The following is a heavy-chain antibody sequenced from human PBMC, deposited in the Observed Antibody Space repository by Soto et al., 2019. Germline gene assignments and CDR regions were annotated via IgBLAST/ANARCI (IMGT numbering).Heavy chain of an antibody. Sequence: PSQKLSLTRTVWGDSSSRGGYYCSWIRQDPGKGLEWIGYIYYSGSTYYNPPLKSRVTISVDTSKNQFSLKLSSVTAADTAVYYCARAKQLVLPSPFEYWGQGTLVTVSS. D-gene: IGHD6-6*01. CDR1: GDSSSRGGYY. CDR3: ARAKQLVLPSPFEY. V-gene: IGHV4-31*02. J-gene: IGHJ4*02. CDR2: IYYSGST.